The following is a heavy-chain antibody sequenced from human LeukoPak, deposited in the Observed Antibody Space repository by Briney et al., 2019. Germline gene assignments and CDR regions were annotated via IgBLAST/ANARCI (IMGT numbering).Heavy chain of an antibody. V-gene: IGHV3-7*03. CDR3: AREMRNYFDY. J-gene: IGHJ4*02. CDR1: RFTFSSYW. CDR2: IKQDGSEK. Sequence: GGSLRLSCAASRFTFSSYWMNWVRQAPGKGLEWVANIKQDGSEKYYVDSVKGRFTISRDNSKNTLYLQMNSLRAEDTAVYYCAREMRNYFDYWGQGTLVTVSS.